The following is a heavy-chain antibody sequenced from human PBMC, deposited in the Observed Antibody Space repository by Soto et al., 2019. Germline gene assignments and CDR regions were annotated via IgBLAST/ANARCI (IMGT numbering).Heavy chain of an antibody. J-gene: IGHJ4*02. CDR1: GGSFSGYY. Sequence: SETLSLTCAVYGGSFSGYYWSWIRQPPGKGLEWIGEINHSGSTNYNPSLKSRVTISVDTSKNQFSLKLSSVTAADTAVYYCGRGPHPHTYRGEATRLTVSS. CDR3: GRGPHPHTY. D-gene: IGHD2-21*01. CDR2: INHSGST. V-gene: IGHV4-34*01.